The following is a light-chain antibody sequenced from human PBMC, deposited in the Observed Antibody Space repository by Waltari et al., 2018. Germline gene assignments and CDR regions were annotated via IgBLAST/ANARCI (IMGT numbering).Light chain of an antibody. Sequence: DIQMTQSPSSLSASVGDRVTITCQASQDVDKFLSWYQQIPGIAPKLLIYDASNLETGVPSRFSGRGSGTYFTCTITGLQPEDFATYYCQQHDDFPRTFGGGTRVEIK. CDR1: QDVDKF. CDR3: QQHDDFPRT. J-gene: IGKJ4*01. V-gene: IGKV1-33*01. CDR2: DAS.